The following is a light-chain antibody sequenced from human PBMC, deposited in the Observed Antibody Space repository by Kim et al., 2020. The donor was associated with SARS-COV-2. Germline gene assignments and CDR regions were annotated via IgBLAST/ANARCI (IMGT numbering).Light chain of an antibody. CDR2: GKN. Sequence: AMGQTVRMTCQGDSLRSNYASWYQQKPGQAPVLVIYGKNSRPSGIPDRFSGSSSGNTASLTITGAQAEDEADYYCNSRDSSGNDWVFGGGTQLTVL. CDR3: NSRDSSGNDWV. J-gene: IGLJ3*02. CDR1: SLRSNY. V-gene: IGLV3-19*01.